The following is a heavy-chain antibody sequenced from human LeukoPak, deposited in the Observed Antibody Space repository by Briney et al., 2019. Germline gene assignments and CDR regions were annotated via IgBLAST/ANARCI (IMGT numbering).Heavy chain of an antibody. CDR3: ASFDIAARAESDYFDY. D-gene: IGHD6-6*01. Sequence: SETLSLTCAVYGGSFSGYYWSWIRQPPGKGLEWMGEINHSGSTNYNPSLKSRVTISVDTSKNQFYLKLSSVTAADTAVYYCASFDIAARAESDYFDYWGQGTLVTVSS. CDR2: INHSGST. J-gene: IGHJ4*02. CDR1: GGSFSGYY. V-gene: IGHV4-34*01.